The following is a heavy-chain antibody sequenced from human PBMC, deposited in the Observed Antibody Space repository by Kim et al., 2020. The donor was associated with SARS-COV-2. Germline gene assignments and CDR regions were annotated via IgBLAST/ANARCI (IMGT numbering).Heavy chain of an antibody. Sequence: SETLSLTCAVSGGSLIGYYSMWIRQSPGKGLEWIGEVTHGGSTNYSPSLKDRVIISADMSKRQLSLKLASVTAADTAVYFCARAIDSCGFQYWVQGTPVT. J-gene: IGHJ4*02. V-gene: IGHV4-34*01. CDR3: ARAIDSCGFQY. D-gene: IGHD3-22*01. CDR1: GGSLIGYY. CDR2: VTHGGST.